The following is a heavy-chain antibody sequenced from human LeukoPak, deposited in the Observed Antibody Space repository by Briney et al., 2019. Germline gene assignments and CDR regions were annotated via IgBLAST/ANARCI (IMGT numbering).Heavy chain of an antibody. D-gene: IGHD2-15*01. Sequence: GGSLRLSCAASGFTFNDYSMNWVRQAPGKGLEWVSSISGRSTYIYYADSMKGRFTISRDNAKNSLYLQMRSLRAEDTAVYYCAREAYCSGGSCLPLDVWGQGTTVTVSS. J-gene: IGHJ6*02. CDR3: AREAYCSGGSCLPLDV. CDR1: GFTFNDYS. V-gene: IGHV3-21*01. CDR2: ISGRSTYI.